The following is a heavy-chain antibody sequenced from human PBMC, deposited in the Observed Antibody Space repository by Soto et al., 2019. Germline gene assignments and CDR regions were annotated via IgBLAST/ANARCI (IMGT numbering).Heavy chain of an antibody. CDR2: IIPIFGTA. CDR3: ARAAVLRSYYYYYGMDV. Sequence: GASVKVSCKASGGTFSSYAISWVRQAPGQGLEWMGGIIPIFGTANYAQKFQGRVTITADESTSTAYMELSSLRSEDTAVYYCARAAVLRSYYYYYGMDVWGQGTTVTVSS. J-gene: IGHJ6*02. D-gene: IGHD3-3*01. CDR1: GGTFSSYA. V-gene: IGHV1-69*13.